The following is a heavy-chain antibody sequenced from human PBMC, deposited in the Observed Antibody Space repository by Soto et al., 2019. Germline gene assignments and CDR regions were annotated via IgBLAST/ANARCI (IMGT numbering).Heavy chain of an antibody. J-gene: IGHJ6*02. Sequence: QVQLQESGPGLVKPSQTLSLTCTVSGGSISSGDYYWSWIRQPPGKGLEWIGYIYYSGSTYYNPFLKSRVTISVDTSKNQFSLKLSSVTAADTAVYYCARVLVRGGRNYGMDVWGQGTTVTVSS. CDR1: GGSISSGDYY. V-gene: IGHV4-30-4*01. CDR2: IYYSGST. CDR3: ARVLVRGGRNYGMDV. D-gene: IGHD3-10*01.